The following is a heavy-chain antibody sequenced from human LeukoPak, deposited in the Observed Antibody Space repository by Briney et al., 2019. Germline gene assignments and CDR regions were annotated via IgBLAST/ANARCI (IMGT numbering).Heavy chain of an antibody. J-gene: IGHJ6*02. CDR1: GFTFSSYS. Sequence: GGSLRLSCAASGFTFSSYSMNWVRQAPGKGLEWVSGISRNSGSIGYADSVKGRFTISRDNAKNSLYLQMNSLRTEDTALYYCAKAKGYHYYYGMDVWGQGTTVTVSS. CDR2: ISRNSGSI. V-gene: IGHV3-9*01. CDR3: AKAKGYHYYYGMDV.